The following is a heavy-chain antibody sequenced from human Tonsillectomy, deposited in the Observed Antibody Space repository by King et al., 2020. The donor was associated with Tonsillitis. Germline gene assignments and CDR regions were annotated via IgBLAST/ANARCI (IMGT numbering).Heavy chain of an antibody. J-gene: IGHJ4*02. D-gene: IGHD3-22*01. CDR1: GGTFSSYA. Sequence: QLVQSGAEVKKPGSSVKVSCKASGGTFSSYAISWVRQAPGQGLEWMGGIIPIFGTANYAQKFQGRVTITADESTSTAYMERSSLRSEDTAVYYCARIPYYDSSCYYPYYFEYWGQGTLVTVSS. CDR2: IIPIFGTA. CDR3: ARIPYYDSSCYYPYYFEY. V-gene: IGHV1-69*01.